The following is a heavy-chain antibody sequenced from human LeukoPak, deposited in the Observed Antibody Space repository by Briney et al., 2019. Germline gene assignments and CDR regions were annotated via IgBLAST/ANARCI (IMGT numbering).Heavy chain of an antibody. CDR1: GGSISSSSYY. CDR3: ARHVSRGVVIIHFDY. J-gene: IGHJ4*02. CDR2: IYYSGST. D-gene: IGHD3-3*01. V-gene: IGHV4-39*01. Sequence: SETLSLTCTVSGGSISSSSYYWGWIRQPPGKGLEWIGSIYYSGSTYYHPSLKSRVTISVDTSKNQFSLKLSSVTAADTAVYYCARHVSRGVVIIHFDYWGQGTLVTVSS.